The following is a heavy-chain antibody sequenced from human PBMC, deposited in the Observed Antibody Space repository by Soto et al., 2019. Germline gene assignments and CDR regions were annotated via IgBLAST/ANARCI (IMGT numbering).Heavy chain of an antibody. CDR2: ISYDGSNK. J-gene: IGHJ4*02. CDR3: AKDGSYYDFWSGYYTGTDY. V-gene: IGHV3-30*18. CDR1: GFTFSSYG. D-gene: IGHD3-3*01. Sequence: GESLKISCAASGFTFSSYGMHWVRQAPGKGLEWVAVISYDGSNKYYADSVKGRFTISRDNSKNTLYLQMNSLRAEDTAVYYCAKDGSYYDFWSGYYTGTDYWGQGTLVTVSS.